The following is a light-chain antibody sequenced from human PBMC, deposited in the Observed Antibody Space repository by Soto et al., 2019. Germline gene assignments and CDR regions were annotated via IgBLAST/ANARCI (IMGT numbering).Light chain of an antibody. CDR3: QSYESSLGGSV. CDR2: GNS. Sequence: QSVLTQPPSVSGAPGQRVTISCTGSSSNIGAGYDVHWYQQLPGTAPKLLIYGNSKRPSGVPDRFSGSKSGTSASLAITGLQAEDEADYYCQSYESSLGGSVFGGGTKLTVL. J-gene: IGLJ2*01. CDR1: SSNIGAGYD. V-gene: IGLV1-40*01.